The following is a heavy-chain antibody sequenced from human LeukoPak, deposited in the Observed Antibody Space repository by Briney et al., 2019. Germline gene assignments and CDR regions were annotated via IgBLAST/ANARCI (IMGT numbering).Heavy chain of an antibody. D-gene: IGHD4-17*01. CDR1: GFTFSSYW. Sequence: GGSLRLSCAASGFTFSSYWMHWVRQAPGKGLVWVSRINSDGSSTSYADSVKGRFTISRDNAKNTLYLQMNSLRAEDTAVYYCARVADTIYYGDYGDYWGQGTLVTVSS. CDR2: INSDGSST. V-gene: IGHV3-74*01. CDR3: ARVADTIYYGDYGDY. J-gene: IGHJ4*02.